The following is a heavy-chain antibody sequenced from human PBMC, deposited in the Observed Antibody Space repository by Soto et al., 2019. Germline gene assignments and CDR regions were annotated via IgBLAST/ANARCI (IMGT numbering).Heavy chain of an antibody. CDR3: ARRAIRGQRRGGDWFDP. CDR2: IDPSDSHA. CDR1: GYSFTTYW. D-gene: IGHD3-10*01. J-gene: IGHJ5*02. V-gene: IGHV5-10-1*01. Sequence: GESVKISCXASGYSFTTYWISWVRQMPGKGLEWMGRIDPSDSHANYSPSFQGHVIMSVDKSINTAYLQWTGLKTSDTAIYFCARRAIRGQRRGGDWFDPWGQGSLVTVSS.